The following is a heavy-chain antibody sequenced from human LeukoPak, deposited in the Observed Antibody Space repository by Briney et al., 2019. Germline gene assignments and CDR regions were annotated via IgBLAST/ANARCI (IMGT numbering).Heavy chain of an antibody. V-gene: IGHV3-11*06. CDR2: ISSSSSYT. D-gene: IGHD2-21*02. CDR1: GFTFSDYY. CDR3: ARGGVVTAHDAFDI. J-gene: IGHJ3*02. Sequence: GGSLRLSCAASGFTFSDYYMGWIRQAPGKGLEWVLYISSSSSYTNYADSVKGRFTISRVNAKNSLYLQMNSLRAEDTAVYYCARGGVVTAHDAFDIWGQGTMVTVSS.